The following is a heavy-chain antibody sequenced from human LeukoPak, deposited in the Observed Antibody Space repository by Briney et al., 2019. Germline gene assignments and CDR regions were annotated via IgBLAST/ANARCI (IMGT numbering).Heavy chain of an antibody. V-gene: IGHV1-18*01. CDR1: GYTFTSYG. Sequence: ASVKVSCKASGYTFTSYGISWVRLAPGQGLEWMGWISAYNGNTNYAQKLQGRDTMTTDTSTSTAYMELRSLRSDDTAVYYCARVELYYYDSSGYLTNYYYYMDVWGKGTTVTVSS. CDR3: ARVELYYYDSSGYLTNYYYYMDV. CDR2: ISAYNGNT. D-gene: IGHD3-22*01. J-gene: IGHJ6*03.